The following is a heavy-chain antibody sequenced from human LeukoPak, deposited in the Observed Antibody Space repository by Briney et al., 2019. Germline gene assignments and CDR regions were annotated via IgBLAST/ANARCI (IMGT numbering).Heavy chain of an antibody. D-gene: IGHD3-9*01. V-gene: IGHV5-51*01. CDR2: IYPGDSDT. Sequence: GESLKISCKGSGYSFTSYWIGWVRQMPGKGLEWMGIIYPGDSDTRYSPPFQGQVTISADKSISTAYLQWSSLKASDTAMYYCARHERYFDWLLPPDAFDIWGQGTMVTVSS. J-gene: IGHJ3*02. CDR3: ARHERYFDWLLPPDAFDI. CDR1: GYSFTSYW.